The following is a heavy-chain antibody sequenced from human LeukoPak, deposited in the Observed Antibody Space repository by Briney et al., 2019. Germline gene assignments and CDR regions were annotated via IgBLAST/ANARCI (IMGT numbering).Heavy chain of an antibody. CDR1: GLTFSNYW. CDR3: ARSNQADDY. D-gene: IGHD4-11*01. CDR2: INPGGSST. V-gene: IGHV3-74*01. Sequence: GSLRLSCAASGLTFSNYWLHWVRQVPGKGLVWVSRINPGGSSTTYADSVKGRFTISRDNAKNTLYLQMNSLRAEDTAVYYCARSNQADDYWGQGTLVTVSS. J-gene: IGHJ4*02.